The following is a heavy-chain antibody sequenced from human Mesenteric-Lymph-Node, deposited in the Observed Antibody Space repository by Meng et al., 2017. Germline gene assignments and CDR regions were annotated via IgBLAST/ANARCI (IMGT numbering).Heavy chain of an antibody. Sequence: GESLKISCAASGFTFSSYGMHWVRQAPGKGLEWVAVIWYDGSNKYYADSVKGRFTISRDNSKNTLYLQMNSLRAEDTAVYYCARSRVAVAGQFDYWGQGTLVTVSS. CDR3: ARSRVAVAGQFDY. D-gene: IGHD6-19*01. V-gene: IGHV3-33*01. CDR1: GFTFSSYG. CDR2: IWYDGSNK. J-gene: IGHJ4*02.